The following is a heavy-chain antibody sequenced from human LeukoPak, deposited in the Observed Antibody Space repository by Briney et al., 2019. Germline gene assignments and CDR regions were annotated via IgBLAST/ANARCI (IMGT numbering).Heavy chain of an antibody. CDR1: GYTFTDYY. CDR3: AAWGGQWLIRGDDVFDV. D-gene: IGHD6-19*01. Sequence: ASLKVSCKSSGYTFTDYYMRWVRQAPGQGLEWMGWINPNSGGTNYAQRFQGRVTLTRDTSISTAYMVVTRLTSDDTAMYYCAAWGGQWLIRGDDVFDVWGQGTMVTVSS. J-gene: IGHJ3*01. V-gene: IGHV1-2*02. CDR2: INPNSGGT.